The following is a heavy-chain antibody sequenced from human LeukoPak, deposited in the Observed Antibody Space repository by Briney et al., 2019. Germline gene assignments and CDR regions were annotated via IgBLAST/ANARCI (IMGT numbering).Heavy chain of an antibody. J-gene: IGHJ2*01. CDR2: IIPIFGTA. V-gene: IGHV1-69*13. CDR3: ARDLGESYWYFDL. Sequence: GASVKVSCKASGGTFSSYAISWVRQAPGQGLEWMGRIIPIFGTANYAQKFQGKVTITADESTSTAYMELSSLRSEDTAVYYCARDLGESYWYFDLWGRGTLVTVSS. CDR1: GGTFSSYA. D-gene: IGHD2-21*01.